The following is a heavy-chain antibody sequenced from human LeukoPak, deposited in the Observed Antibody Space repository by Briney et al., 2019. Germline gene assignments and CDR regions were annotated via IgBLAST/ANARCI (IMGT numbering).Heavy chain of an antibody. CDR3: VRGPHHLVLVVPFAVLGGYFDN. CDR1: GYSFTSYG. J-gene: IGHJ4*02. V-gene: IGHV1-46*01. Sequence: ASVKVSCKASGYSFTSYGISWVRQAPGQGLEWMGIINPSGGSTSYAQKFQGRVTMTRDTSTSTVYMELSSLRPEDTAVYYCVRGPHHLVLVVPFAVLGGYFDNWGQGTLVTVSS. CDR2: INPSGGST. D-gene: IGHD3-10*01.